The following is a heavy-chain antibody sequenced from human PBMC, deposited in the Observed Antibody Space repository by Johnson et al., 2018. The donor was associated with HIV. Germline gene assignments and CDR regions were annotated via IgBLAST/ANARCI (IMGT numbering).Heavy chain of an antibody. CDR3: ARKGPTSGRADAFDR. CDR2: ISHDASHI. CDR1: GFTFSSYA. V-gene: IGHV3-30*04. Sequence: QVQLVESGGGVVQPGRSLRLSCAASGFTFSSYAMHWVRQAPGKGLEWVAVISHDASHIFYADSVTGRFTISKDDSKNTVYLQMNSLRAEDTAVYYCARKGPTSGRADAFDRWGQGTMVTVSS. J-gene: IGHJ3*01.